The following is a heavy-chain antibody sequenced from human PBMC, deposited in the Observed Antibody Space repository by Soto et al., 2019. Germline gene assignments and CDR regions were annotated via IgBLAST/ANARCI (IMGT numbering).Heavy chain of an antibody. CDR3: SRQASDFWSGKPQYYMDV. Sequence: EVQLVESGGGLVQPGGSLKLYCAASGFTFSGSAMHWVRQASGKGLEWVGRIRSKANNYATAYGASVKGRFTISRDDSKNTAYLQMNSLKTEDTAVYYCSRQASDFWSGKPQYYMDVWGKGTTVTVSS. V-gene: IGHV3-73*01. CDR2: IRSKANNYAT. D-gene: IGHD3-3*01. J-gene: IGHJ6*03. CDR1: GFTFSGSA.